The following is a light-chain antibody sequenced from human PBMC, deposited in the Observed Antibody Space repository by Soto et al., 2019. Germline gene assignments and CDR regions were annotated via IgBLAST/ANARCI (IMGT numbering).Light chain of an antibody. CDR3: QSYDNSLSGWV. CDR2: GNS. V-gene: IGLV1-40*01. J-gene: IGLJ3*02. CDR1: SSSIGAGYD. Sequence: QAVVTQPPSVSGAPGQRVTISCTGSSSSIGAGYDVHWYQQLPGTAPKLLIYGNSNRPSGVPDRFSGSKSGTSASLAITGLQAEDEADYYCQSYDNSLSGWVFGGGTKLTVL.